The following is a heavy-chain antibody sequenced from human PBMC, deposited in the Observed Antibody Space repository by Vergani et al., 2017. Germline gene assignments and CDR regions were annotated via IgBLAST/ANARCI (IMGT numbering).Heavy chain of an antibody. D-gene: IGHD4-17*01. CDR3: AGGPPRTLTWYFDL. J-gene: IGHJ2*01. CDR1: GFTFSSYE. Sequence: EVQLVESGGGLVQPGGSLRLSCAASGFTFSSYEMNWVRQAPGKGLEWVSYISSSGSTIYYADAGKGRFTISRDNAKNSLYLQMNSLRAEDTADYYWAGGPPRTLTWYFDLWGRGTLVTVSS. V-gene: IGHV3-48*03. CDR2: ISSSGSTI.